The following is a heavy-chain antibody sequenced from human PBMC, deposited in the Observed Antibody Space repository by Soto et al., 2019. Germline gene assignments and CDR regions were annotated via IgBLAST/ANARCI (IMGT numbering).Heavy chain of an antibody. V-gene: IGHV3-15*01. CDR2: IKSKTDGWTT. CDR3: TSRGEYSSSSADAFDI. CDR1: GFTFSNAW. Sequence: GGSLRLSCAASGFTFSNAWMSWVRQAPGKGLEWVGRIKSKTDGWTTDYAAPVKGRFTISRDDSKNTLYLQMNSLKTEDTAVYYCTSRGEYSSSSADAFDIWGQGTMVTVSS. D-gene: IGHD6-6*01. J-gene: IGHJ3*02.